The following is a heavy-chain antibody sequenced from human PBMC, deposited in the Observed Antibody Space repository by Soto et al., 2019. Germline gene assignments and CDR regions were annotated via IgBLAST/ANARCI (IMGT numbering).Heavy chain of an antibody. CDR2: TYYRSKWYN. V-gene: IGHV6-1*01. D-gene: IGHD6-6*01. CDR1: GDSVSSNSAA. CDR3: ARFMHSSSSGGYYYYGMDV. Sequence: PSQTLSLTCAISGDSVSSNSAAWNWIRQPPSRGLEWLGRTYYRSKWYNDYAVSVKSRITINPDTSKNQFSLQLNSVTPEDTAVYYCARFMHSSSSGGYYYYGMDVWGQGTTVTVPS. J-gene: IGHJ6*02.